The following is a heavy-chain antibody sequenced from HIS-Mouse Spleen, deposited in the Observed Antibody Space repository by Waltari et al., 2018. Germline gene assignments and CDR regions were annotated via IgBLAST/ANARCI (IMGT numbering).Heavy chain of an antibody. Sequence: QVQLQQWGAGLLKPSETLSLTCAVYGGSFSGYYWSWIRQPPGKGQEWIGEINHSGSTNYNPSLKSRVTISVDTSKNQFSLKLSSVTAADTAVYYCARLKRADIWGQGTMVTVSS. CDR3: ARLKRADI. V-gene: IGHV4-34*01. CDR2: INHSGST. CDR1: GGSFSGYY. J-gene: IGHJ3*02.